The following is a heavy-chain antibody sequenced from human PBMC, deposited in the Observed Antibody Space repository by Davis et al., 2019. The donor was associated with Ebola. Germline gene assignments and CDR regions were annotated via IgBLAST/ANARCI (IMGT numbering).Heavy chain of an antibody. CDR2: IYYSGST. CDR1: GGSVSSGSYY. Sequence: PSETLSLTCTVSGGSVSSGSYYWSWIRQPPGKGLEWIGYIYYSGSTNYNPSLKSRVTISVDTSKNQFSLKLSSVTAADTAVYYCARGPDSSGYYYYWGQGTLVTVSS. V-gene: IGHV4-61*01. J-gene: IGHJ4*02. D-gene: IGHD3-22*01. CDR3: ARGPDSSGYYYY.